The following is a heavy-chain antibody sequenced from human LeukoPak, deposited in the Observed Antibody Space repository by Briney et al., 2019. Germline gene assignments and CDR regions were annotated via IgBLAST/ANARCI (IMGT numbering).Heavy chain of an antibody. CDR2: ISSSGSTI. CDR1: GFTFSRYE. J-gene: IGHJ4*02. CDR3: ARVSFYYGPGSPPLAIDY. Sequence: PGGSLRLSCAASGFTFSRYEMNWVSQAPGKGLEWVSYISSSGSTIYYADSVKGRFTISRDNAKNSLYLQMNSLRAEDTAVYYCARVSFYYGPGSPPLAIDYWGQGTLVTVSS. D-gene: IGHD3-10*01. V-gene: IGHV3-48*03.